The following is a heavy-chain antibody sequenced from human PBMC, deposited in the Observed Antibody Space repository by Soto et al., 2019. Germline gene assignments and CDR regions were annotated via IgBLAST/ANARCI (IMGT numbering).Heavy chain of an antibody. D-gene: IGHD6-19*01. CDR1: GFTFSSYG. J-gene: IGHJ4*02. CDR2: ISYDGSNK. Sequence: VQLVESGGGVVQPGRSLRLSCAASGFTFSSYGMHWVRQAPGKGLEWVAVISYDGSNKYYADSVKGRFTISRDNSKNTLYLQMNSLRAEDTAVYYCAKDVGLAVAGTSTFDYWGQGTLVTVSS. CDR3: AKDVGLAVAGTSTFDY. V-gene: IGHV3-30*18.